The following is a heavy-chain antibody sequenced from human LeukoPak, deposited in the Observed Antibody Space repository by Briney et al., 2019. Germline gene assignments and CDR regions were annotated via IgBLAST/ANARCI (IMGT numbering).Heavy chain of an antibody. J-gene: IGHJ3*02. D-gene: IGHD6-13*01. Sequence: ASVKVSCKASGYTFTGYYMHWVRQAPEEGLEWMGWINPNNGGTNYAPKFQGRVTMTRDTSISTAYMELSSLRSDDTAVYYCARDQSVRLLQTSSTYFKHVFAIWGQGSMVTVSS. V-gene: IGHV1-2*02. CDR3: ARDQSVRLLQTSSTYFKHVFAI. CDR2: INPNNGGT. CDR1: GYTFTGYY.